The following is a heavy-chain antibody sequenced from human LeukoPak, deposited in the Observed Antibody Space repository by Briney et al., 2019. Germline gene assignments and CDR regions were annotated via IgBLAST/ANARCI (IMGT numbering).Heavy chain of an antibody. CDR2: INHSGST. CDR1: GDSISSNTYY. D-gene: IGHD2-2*01. CDR3: ARGDIVVVPAAISARGYYYYGMDV. V-gene: IGHV4-39*07. J-gene: IGHJ6*02. Sequence: SETPSLTCTVSGDSISSNTYYWSWIRQPPGTGLEWIGEINHSGSTNYNPSLKSRVTISVDTSKNQFSLKLSSVTAADTAVYYCARGDIVVVPAAISARGYYYYGMDVWGQGTTVTVSS.